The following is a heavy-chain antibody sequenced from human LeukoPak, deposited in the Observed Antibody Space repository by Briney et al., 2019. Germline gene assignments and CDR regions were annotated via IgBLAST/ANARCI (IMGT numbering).Heavy chain of an antibody. D-gene: IGHD5-18*01. V-gene: IGHV1-18*01. CDR3: ARGTAMAPFDY. CDR1: GYTFTIYG. CDR2: ISAYNGNT. J-gene: IGHJ4*02. Sequence: ASVRVSCKASGYTFTIYGISWVRPAPGQGLEWMGWISAYNGNTNYAQKLQGRVTMTTDTSTSTAYMELRSLRSDDTAVYYCARGTAMAPFDYWGQGTLVTVSS.